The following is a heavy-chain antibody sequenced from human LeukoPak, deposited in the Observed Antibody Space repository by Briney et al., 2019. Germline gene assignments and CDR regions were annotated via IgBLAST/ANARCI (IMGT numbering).Heavy chain of an antibody. CDR1: GFTFSSYW. D-gene: IGHD6-13*01. CDR3: ARETAAGTKWHYYYMDV. Sequence: GGSLRLSCAASGFTFSSYWMSWIRQAPGKGLEWVSYISSSGSTIYYADSVKGRFTISRDNAKNSLYLQMNSLRAEDTAVYYCARETAAGTKWHYYYMDVWGKGTTVTISS. J-gene: IGHJ6*03. V-gene: IGHV3-11*01. CDR2: ISSSGSTI.